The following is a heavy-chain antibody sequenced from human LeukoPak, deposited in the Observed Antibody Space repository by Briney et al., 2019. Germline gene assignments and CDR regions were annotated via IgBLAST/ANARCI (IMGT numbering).Heavy chain of an antibody. CDR3: ARDQDNIVATSGTH. CDR1: GFTFSTYA. V-gene: IGHV3-30-3*01. D-gene: IGHD5-12*01. CDR2: ISYDGSNK. Sequence: PGGTLRLSCAASGFTFSTYAMHWVRQAPGKGLEWVAVISYDGSNKYYADSVKGRFTISRDNSKNTLYLQMNSLRAEDSAVYYCARDQDNIVATSGTHWGQGTLVTPSS. J-gene: IGHJ4*02.